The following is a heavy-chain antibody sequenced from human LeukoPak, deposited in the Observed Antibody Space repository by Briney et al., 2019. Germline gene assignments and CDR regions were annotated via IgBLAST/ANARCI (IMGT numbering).Heavy chain of an antibody. CDR2: IIPILGIA. CDR3: ARVPSGSYHERRFGMDV. CDR1: GGTFSSYA. V-gene: IGHV1-69*04. D-gene: IGHD3-16*02. J-gene: IGHJ6*02. Sequence: GASVKVSCKASGGTFSSYAISWVRQAPGQGLEWMGRIIPILGIANYAQKFQGRVTIAADKSTSTAYMELSSLRSEDTAVYYCARVPSGSYHERRFGMDVWGQGTTVTVSS.